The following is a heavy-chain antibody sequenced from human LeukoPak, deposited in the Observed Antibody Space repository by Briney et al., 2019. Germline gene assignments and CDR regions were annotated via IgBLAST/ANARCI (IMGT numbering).Heavy chain of an antibody. J-gene: IGHJ4*02. Sequence: GASVKVSCKASGYTFTGYYMHWVRQAPGQGLEWMGRINPNSGGTSYAQKFQGRVTMTRDTSISTAYMELSRLRSDDTAVYYCARDLYYYDSSGLGYWGQGTLVTVSS. CDR1: GYTFTGYY. CDR3: ARDLYYYDSSGLGY. V-gene: IGHV1-2*06. CDR2: INPNSGGT. D-gene: IGHD3-22*01.